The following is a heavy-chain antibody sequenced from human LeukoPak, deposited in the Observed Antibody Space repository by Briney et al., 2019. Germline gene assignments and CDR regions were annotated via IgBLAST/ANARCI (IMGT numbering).Heavy chain of an antibody. D-gene: IGHD3-16*01. CDR3: ARDWGEINWFDP. J-gene: IGHJ5*02. CDR1: GFIFSDYS. CDR2: IRRSDNTV. V-gene: IGHV3-11*04. Sequence: GGSLRLSCSASGFIFSDYSMAWIRQGPGKGLEWVSYIRRSDNTVDYADSVKGRFTISRDDAKNTLYLQMNSLRVEDTAVYYCARDWGEINWFDPWGQGTLVTVSS.